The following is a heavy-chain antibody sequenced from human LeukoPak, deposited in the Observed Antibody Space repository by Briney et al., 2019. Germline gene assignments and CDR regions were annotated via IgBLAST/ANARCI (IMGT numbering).Heavy chain of an antibody. J-gene: IGHJ4*02. V-gene: IGHV3-7*04. CDR3: ARAYGDYVSLDC. CDR1: GFSFGSSW. D-gene: IGHD4-17*01. CDR2: INPDGSEK. Sequence: GGSLRLSCAASGFSFGSSWMDWVRQAPGKGLEWVASINPDGSEKYSVDSVEGRFTISRDNAKNLLYLQVNSLRVEDTAFYYCARAYGDYVSLDCWGQGTLVTVSS.